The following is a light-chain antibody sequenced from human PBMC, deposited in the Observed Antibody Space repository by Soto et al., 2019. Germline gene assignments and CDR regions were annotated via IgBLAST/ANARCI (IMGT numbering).Light chain of an antibody. Sequence: QAVVTQDPSFSGSPGGTVTLTCGWTSDSASILSYPSWYQQTPDQAPLTLIYSTNTRSSGVTERFSGSILGTKAALTIAGAQAEDDSHYFCDLYLGSCNMVFGGGTKLTVL. CDR3: DLYLGSCNMV. CDR1: SDSASILSY. J-gene: IGLJ3*02. V-gene: IGLV8-61*01. CDR2: STN.